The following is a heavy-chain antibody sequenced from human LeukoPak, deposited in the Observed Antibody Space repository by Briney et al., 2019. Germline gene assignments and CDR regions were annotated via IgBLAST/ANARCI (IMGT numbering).Heavy chain of an antibody. D-gene: IGHD6-19*01. CDR2: ISWNSGSI. J-gene: IGHJ4*02. Sequence: GGSLRLSCAASGFTFDDYAMHWVRQAPGKGLEWVSGISWNSGSIGYADSVKGHFTISRDNSKNMLYLQKNSLRAEDTAVYYCAKPRNGWFRFDSWGQGSLVTVSS. CDR3: AKPRNGWFRFDS. V-gene: IGHV3-9*01. CDR1: GFTFDDYA.